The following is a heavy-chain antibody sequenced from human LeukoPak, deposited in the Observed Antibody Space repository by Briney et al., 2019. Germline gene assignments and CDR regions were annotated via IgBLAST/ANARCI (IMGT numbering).Heavy chain of an antibody. D-gene: IGHD4-11*01. CDR3: TRVLASDYIEHAFDI. V-gene: IGHV3-49*04. CDR2: IRSKAYGGTT. J-gene: IGHJ3*02. Sequence: GGSLRLSCTASGFTFGDYPMSWVRQAPGKGLEWVGFIRSKAYGGTTEYAASVKGRFTISRDDSKSIAYLQMNSLKTEDTAVYYCTRVLASDYIEHAFDIWGQGTMVSVSS. CDR1: GFTFGDYP.